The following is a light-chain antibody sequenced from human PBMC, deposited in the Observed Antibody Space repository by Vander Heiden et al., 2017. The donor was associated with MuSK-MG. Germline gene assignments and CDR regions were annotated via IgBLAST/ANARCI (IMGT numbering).Light chain of an antibody. CDR1: QSVNTF. V-gene: IGKV3-11*01. CDR3: QQRSNWPPFT. Sequence: EIVLTQSPGTLALAPGGRATLSCRASQSVNTFLDWYQHRPGQAPRLLIYDASKRATGIPARFSGSGSGTDFTLTISSLEPEDFAVYFCQQRSNWPPFTFGQGTRLETK. CDR2: DAS. J-gene: IGKJ5*01.